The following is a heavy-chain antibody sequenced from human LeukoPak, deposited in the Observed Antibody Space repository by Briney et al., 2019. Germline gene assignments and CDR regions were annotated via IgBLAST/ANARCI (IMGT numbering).Heavy chain of an antibody. CDR1: GDSISSGDYY. CDR3: ARGPYSYDSSGAFDI. V-gene: IGHV4-61*02. J-gene: IGHJ3*02. D-gene: IGHD3-22*01. Sequence: SQTLSLTCTVSGDSISSGDYYWSWIRQPAGKGLEWIGRISSSGSTNYNPSLKSRVTISVDTSKNQFSLRLSSVTAADTAVYFCARGPYSYDSSGAFDIWGQGTMVTVSS. CDR2: ISSSGST.